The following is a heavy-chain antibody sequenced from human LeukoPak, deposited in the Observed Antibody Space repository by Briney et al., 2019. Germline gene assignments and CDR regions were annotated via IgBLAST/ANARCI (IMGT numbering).Heavy chain of an antibody. J-gene: IGHJ4*02. Sequence: GGSLRLSCAASGFTFNSYNMNWVRQAPGKGLEWVSYISSSSSTIYYADSVKGRFTISRDSAKTSLFLQMNSLRAEDTAVYYCARDASADILTGYYLRKNPPPTYWGQGTLVTVSS. CDR2: ISSSSSTI. D-gene: IGHD3-9*01. CDR1: GFTFNSYN. V-gene: IGHV3-48*01. CDR3: ARDASADILTGYYLRKNPPPTY.